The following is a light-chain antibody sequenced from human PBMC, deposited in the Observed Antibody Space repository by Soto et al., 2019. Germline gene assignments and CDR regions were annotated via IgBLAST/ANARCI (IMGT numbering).Light chain of an antibody. Sequence: EIVLTQSTDTLSSSPGERATLSCRASQTVGSRLAWYQHRPGQAPRLLIYEISNRATGIPARFSGSGSGTDFTLTISSLEPEDFAVYYCHQRRSWPRTFGQGTKVDIK. CDR3: HQRRSWPRT. CDR1: QTVGSR. V-gene: IGKV3-11*01. J-gene: IGKJ1*01. CDR2: EIS.